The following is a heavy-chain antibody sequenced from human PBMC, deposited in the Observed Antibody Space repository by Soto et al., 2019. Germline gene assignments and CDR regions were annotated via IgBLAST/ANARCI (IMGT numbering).Heavy chain of an antibody. CDR3: ATDVLDSSGYYYGY. D-gene: IGHD3-22*01. CDR2: FDPEDGET. Sequence: ASVKVSCRVSGYTLTELSMHWVRQAPGKGLEWMGGFDPEDGETIYAQKFQGRVTMTEDTSTDTAYMELSSLRSEDTAVYYCATDVLDSSGYYYGYWGQGTLVTVSS. V-gene: IGHV1-24*01. CDR1: GYTLTELS. J-gene: IGHJ4*02.